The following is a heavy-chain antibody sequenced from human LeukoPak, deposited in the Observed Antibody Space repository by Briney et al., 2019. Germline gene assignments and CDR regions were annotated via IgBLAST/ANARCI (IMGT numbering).Heavy chain of an antibody. CDR2: INPSGGST. D-gene: IGHD6-13*01. V-gene: IGHV1-46*01. Sequence: ASVKVSCKASGYTFTSYYMHWVRQAPGQGLEWMGIINPSGGSTSYAQKFRGRVTMTRDMSTSTVYMELSSLRSEDTAIYYCAREGRGVPGAIAAVKGFDYWGQGTLVTVSS. J-gene: IGHJ4*02. CDR1: GYTFTSYY. CDR3: AREGRGVPGAIAAVKGFDY.